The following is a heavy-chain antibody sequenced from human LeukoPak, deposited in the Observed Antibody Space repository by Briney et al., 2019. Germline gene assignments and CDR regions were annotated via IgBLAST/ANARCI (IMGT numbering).Heavy chain of an antibody. CDR3: ARDVAAGSAFDI. J-gene: IGHJ3*02. D-gene: IGHD6-19*01. V-gene: IGHV3-21*01. CDR2: ISSSSSYI. CDR1: GFTFSSYS. Sequence: PGGSLRLSCAASGFTFSSYSMNWLPQAPGKGLEWVSSISSSSSYIYYADSVKGRFTISRDNAKNSLYLQMNSLRAEDTAVYYCARDVAAGSAFDIWGQGTMVTVSS.